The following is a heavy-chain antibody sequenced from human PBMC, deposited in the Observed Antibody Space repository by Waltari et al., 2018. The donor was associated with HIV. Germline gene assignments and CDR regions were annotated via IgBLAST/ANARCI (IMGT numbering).Heavy chain of an antibody. CDR3: ARAHVSTYCSGGTCNYGMDV. CDR2: IKVDGSGI. Sequence: EVQLVDSGRGLAQPGGSLRLSCAASGFTFSSSWMRWVRQAPGKGLEWVANIKVDGSGIDYVDSVKGRFTVSRDNAKNSVYLQMNSLRVEDTAVYYCARAHVSTYCSGGTCNYGMDVWGRGTTVTVSS. V-gene: IGHV3-7*04. J-gene: IGHJ6*02. D-gene: IGHD2-15*01. CDR1: GFTFSSSW.